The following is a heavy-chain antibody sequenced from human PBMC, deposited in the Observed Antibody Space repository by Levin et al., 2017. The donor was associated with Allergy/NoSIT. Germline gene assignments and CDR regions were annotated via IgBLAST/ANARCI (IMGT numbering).Heavy chain of an antibody. CDR1: NGSINNNY. J-gene: IGHJ4*02. CDR2: ISYTGYA. Sequence: SETLSLTCTVSNGSINNNYWSWIRQPPGKGLEWIGYISYTGYAIYTPSLEGRVTMSVDMYKNHFSLNLRIVTAADTAVYYCAKHTGPYAQREFDFWGQGTLVTVSS. V-gene: IGHV4-59*08. D-gene: IGHD3-10*01. CDR3: AKHTGPYAQREFDF.